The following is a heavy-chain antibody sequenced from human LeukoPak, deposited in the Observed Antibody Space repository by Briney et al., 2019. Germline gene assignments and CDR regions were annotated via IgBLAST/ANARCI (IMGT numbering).Heavy chain of an antibody. CDR2: INQDVTEK. J-gene: IGHJ4*02. D-gene: IGHD3-10*01. CDR3: VKVAKYYYGSETYYFFEQ. Sequence: PGGSLRLSCAASGFTFTTYWMCWVRQFPGTGLQWVANINQDVTEKYYVDSVKGRFTISRDNAKNSLHLQMNSLRVEDTAIYYCVKVAKYYYGSETYYFFEQWGQGTPVTASS. CDR1: GFTFTTYW. V-gene: IGHV3-7*01.